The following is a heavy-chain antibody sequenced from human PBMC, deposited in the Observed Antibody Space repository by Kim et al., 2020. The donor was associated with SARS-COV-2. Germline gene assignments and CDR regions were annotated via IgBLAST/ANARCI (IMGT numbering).Heavy chain of an antibody. D-gene: IGHD3-16*01. Sequence: SETLSLTCTVSGGSISSYYWSWIRQPPGKGLEWIGYIYYSGSTNYNPSLKSRVTISVDTSKNQFSLKLSSVTAADTAVYYCARGGGAKGIDYWGQGTLVTVSS. CDR2: IYYSGST. CDR1: GGSISSYY. J-gene: IGHJ4*02. V-gene: IGHV4-59*13. CDR3: ARGGGAKGIDY.